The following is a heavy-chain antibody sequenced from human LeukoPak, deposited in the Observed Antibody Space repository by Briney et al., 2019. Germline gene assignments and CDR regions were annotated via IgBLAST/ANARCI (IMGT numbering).Heavy chain of an antibody. Sequence: PSETLSLTCAVHGGSFSGYYWSWIRQPPGKGLEWIGEINHSGSTNYNPSLKSRVTISVDTSKNQFSLKLSSVTAADTAVYYCARLYSSGWLNTYYYYGMDVWGQGTTVTVSS. CDR3: ARLYSSGWLNTYYYYGMDV. V-gene: IGHV4-34*01. CDR2: INHSGST. CDR1: GGSFSGYY. J-gene: IGHJ6*02. D-gene: IGHD6-19*01.